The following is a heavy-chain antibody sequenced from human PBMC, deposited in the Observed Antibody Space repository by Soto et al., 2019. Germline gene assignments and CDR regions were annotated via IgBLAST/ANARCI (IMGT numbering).Heavy chain of an antibody. D-gene: IGHD3-3*01. Sequence: GGSLRLSCAASGFTFSSYSMNWVRQAPGKGLEWVSSISSSSSYIYYADSVKGRFTISRDNAKNSLYLQMNSLRAEDTAVYYCARGGPYDFWAEGAFMDVWGQGTTVTVSS. CDR3: ARGGPYDFWAEGAFMDV. CDR2: ISSSSSYI. J-gene: IGHJ6*02. CDR1: GFTFSSYS. V-gene: IGHV3-21*01.